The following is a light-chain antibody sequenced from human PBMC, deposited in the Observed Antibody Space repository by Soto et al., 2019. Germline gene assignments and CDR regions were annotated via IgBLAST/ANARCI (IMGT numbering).Light chain of an antibody. CDR3: QQTYSSPYT. V-gene: IGKV1-39*01. J-gene: IGKJ2*01. Sequence: DVQMTQSPSSLSASVGDRVTLTCRASQSISDYLNWYLQKPGKAPKLLIYAASTLQSGVPSRFSGSGSGTDFSLTISSLQPEDFATYFCQQTYSSPYTFGQGTNVDIK. CDR1: QSISDY. CDR2: AAS.